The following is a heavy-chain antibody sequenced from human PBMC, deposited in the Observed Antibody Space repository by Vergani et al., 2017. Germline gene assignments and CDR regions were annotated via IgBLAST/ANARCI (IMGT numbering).Heavy chain of an antibody. CDR2: ISWNSGSI. Sequence: EVQLLESGGGLVQPGGSLRLSCAASGFTFDDYAMHWVRQAPGKGLEWVSGISWNSGSIGYADSVKGRFTISRDNAKNSLYLQMNSLRAEDTALYYCAKDRGLNAEYFQHWGQGTLVTVSS. J-gene: IGHJ1*01. CDR3: AKDRGLNAEYFQH. D-gene: IGHD3/OR15-3a*01. CDR1: GFTFDDYA. V-gene: IGHV3-9*01.